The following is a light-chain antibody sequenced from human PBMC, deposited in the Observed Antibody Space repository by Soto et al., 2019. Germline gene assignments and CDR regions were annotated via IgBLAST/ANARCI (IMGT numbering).Light chain of an antibody. CDR1: SSDVGSYNL. CDR2: EVS. J-gene: IGLJ3*02. CDR3: CSYAGSSNRTV. Sequence: QSALTQPASVSGSPGQSITISCTGTSSDVGSYNLVSWYQQHPGKAPKLMIYEVSKRPSGVSNRFSGSKSGNTASLTISGLQAEDEADYYCCSYAGSSNRTVFGGGTKLTVL. V-gene: IGLV2-23*02.